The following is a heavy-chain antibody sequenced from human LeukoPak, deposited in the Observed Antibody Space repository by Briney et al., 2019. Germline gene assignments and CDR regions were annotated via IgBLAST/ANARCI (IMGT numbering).Heavy chain of an antibody. CDR2: IQYSGST. CDR3: ARAYSIKGGLDV. Sequence: PSETLSLTCTVSGGSISSYYWSWIRQPPGKGLEWIGYIQYSGSTNYNPSLTSQVTISVDTSKNQFSLKLTSVTAADTAVYYCARAYSIKGGLDVWGQGTTVTVSS. D-gene: IGHD6-13*01. CDR1: GGSISSYY. V-gene: IGHV4-59*01. J-gene: IGHJ6*02.